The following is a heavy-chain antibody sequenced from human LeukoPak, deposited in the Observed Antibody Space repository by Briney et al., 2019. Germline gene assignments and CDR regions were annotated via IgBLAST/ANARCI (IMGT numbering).Heavy chain of an antibody. CDR2: IFVGSGNT. J-gene: IGHJ3*02. D-gene: IGHD2-15*01. CDR1: GFTFTSSA. Sequence: GASVKVSCKASGFTFTSSAMQWVRQARGQRLEWIGWIFVGSGNTNYAQKFQERVTITRDMSTSTAYMELSSLRSEDTAVYYCAASPGYCSGGSYYNDAFDIWGQGTMVTVSS. V-gene: IGHV1-58*02. CDR3: AASPGYCSGGSYYNDAFDI.